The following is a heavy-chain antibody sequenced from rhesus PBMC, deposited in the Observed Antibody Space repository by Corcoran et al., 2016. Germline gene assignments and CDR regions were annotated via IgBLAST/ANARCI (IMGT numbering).Heavy chain of an antibody. Sequence: QLQLQESCPGLVKPSETLSLTCAVSGGSISSNYWSWIRQPPGKGLECIGRISGSGGNTDYNPSLKSRVTISTAPSKNLSSLKLSSVTAADTAVYYCARDYTFWTGYYTGDAFDFWGQGLRVTVSS. CDR1: GGSISSNY. CDR2: ISGSGGNT. V-gene: IGHV4-173*01. D-gene: IGHD3-3*01. J-gene: IGHJ3*01. CDR3: ARDYTFWTGYYTGDAFDF.